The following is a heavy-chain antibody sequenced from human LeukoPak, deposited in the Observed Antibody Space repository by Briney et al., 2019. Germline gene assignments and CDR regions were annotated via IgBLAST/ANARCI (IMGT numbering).Heavy chain of an antibody. CDR2: LWYNGINK. D-gene: IGHD3-3*01. CDR1: GYSFANNW. V-gene: IGHV3-33*01. CDR3: ARARNNYDESGYSALDH. Sequence: GESLKISCKGSGYSFANNWIGWVRQMPGKGLEWVASLWYNGINKYYADSVKGRFTISRDNSKNTLYLQMDSLRAEDTAMFYCARARNNYDESGYSALDHWGQGTLVTVSS. J-gene: IGHJ4*02.